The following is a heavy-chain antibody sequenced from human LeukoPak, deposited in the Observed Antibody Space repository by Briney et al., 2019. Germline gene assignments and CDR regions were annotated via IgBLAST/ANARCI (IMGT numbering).Heavy chain of an antibody. V-gene: IGHV3-7*01. J-gene: IGHJ5*02. Sequence: GGSLRLSCAASGFTFSRYWMSWVRQAPGKGLEWVANIKQDGSEKYYVDSVKGRFTISRDNAKNSLYLQMNSLRAEDTAVYYCARDDCSSISCYHNWFDPWGQGTLVTVSS. CDR2: IKQDGSEK. D-gene: IGHD2-2*01. CDR1: GFTFSRYW. CDR3: ARDDCSSISCYHNWFDP.